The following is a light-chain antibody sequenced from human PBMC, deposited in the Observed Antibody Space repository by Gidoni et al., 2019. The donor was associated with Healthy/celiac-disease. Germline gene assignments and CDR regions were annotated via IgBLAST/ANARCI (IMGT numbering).Light chain of an antibody. CDR3: QQRSNWPWT. V-gene: IGKV3-11*01. J-gene: IGKJ1*01. CDR2: DAS. Sequence: EIVLTQSPATLSLSPGERATLSCRASQSVSSYLAWYHQKHGQAPRLLTYDASNRATVIPARFSGSGSGTDFTLTISSLEPEDFAVYYCQQRSNWPWTFGQGTKVEIK. CDR1: QSVSSY.